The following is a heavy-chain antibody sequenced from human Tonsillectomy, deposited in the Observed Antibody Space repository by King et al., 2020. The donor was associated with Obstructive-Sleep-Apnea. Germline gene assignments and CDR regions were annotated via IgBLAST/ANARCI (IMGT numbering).Heavy chain of an antibody. J-gene: IGHJ4*02. CDR1: GFSLSTSGMC. CDR2: IDWDDDK. V-gene: IGHV2-70*01. D-gene: IGHD3-22*01. CDR3: ARAGYYDSSGYYYPYYFDY. Sequence: VTLKESGPALVKPTQTLTLTCTFSGFSLSTSGMCVSWIRHPPGKALEWLALIDWDDDKYYSTSLKTRITISQDTSKNQVVLTMTNMDPVDTATYYCARAGYYDSSGYYYPYYFDYWGQGTLVTVSS.